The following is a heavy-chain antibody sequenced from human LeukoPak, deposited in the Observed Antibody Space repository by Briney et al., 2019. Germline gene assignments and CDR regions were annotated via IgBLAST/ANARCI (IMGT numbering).Heavy chain of an antibody. Sequence: GASVKVSCKASGYTFTSYDINWVRQATGQGLEWMGWMNPNSGNTGYAQKFQGRDTMTRNTSISTAYMELSSLGSEDTAGYYCARDQQPPPYGMDGGGEGSTLTVSS. V-gene: IGHV1-8*01. D-gene: IGHD6-13*01. J-gene: IGHJ6*01. CDR1: GYTFTSYD. CDR3: ARDQQPPPYGMDG. CDR2: MNPNSGNT.